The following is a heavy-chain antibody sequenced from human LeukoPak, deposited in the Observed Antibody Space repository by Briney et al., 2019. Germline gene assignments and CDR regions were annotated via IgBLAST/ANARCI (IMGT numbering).Heavy chain of an antibody. V-gene: IGHV1-18*01. D-gene: IGHD3-10*01. Sequence: GASVKVTCKASGYTFTSDGISWVRQAPGQGLEWMGWISEYNDNTKSAQNLQGRVTMTTDTSTSAAYMELRSLGSDDTAVYYCARVEFGGFDPWGQGTLVTVSS. CDR3: ARVEFGGFDP. J-gene: IGHJ5*02. CDR1: GYTFTSDG. CDR2: ISEYNDNT.